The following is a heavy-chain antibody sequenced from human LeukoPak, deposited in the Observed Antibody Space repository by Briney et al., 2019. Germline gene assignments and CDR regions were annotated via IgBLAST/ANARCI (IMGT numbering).Heavy chain of an antibody. J-gene: IGHJ3*02. CDR3: ARGPFARGDI. CDR1: GDSISSYY. Sequence: SETLSLTCTVSGDSISSYYWSWIRQPPGKGLEWIGYIYSSGSTNYNPSLKSRVTISVDRSKNQFSLKLSSVTAADTAFYYCARGPFARGDIWGQGTMVTVSS. D-gene: IGHD3-10*01. CDR2: IYSSGST. V-gene: IGHV4-59*01.